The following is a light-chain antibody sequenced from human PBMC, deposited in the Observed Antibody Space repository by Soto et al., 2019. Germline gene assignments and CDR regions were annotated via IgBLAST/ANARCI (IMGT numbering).Light chain of an antibody. CDR1: QSVSSN. CDR3: QQYNNWPPT. V-gene: IGKV3-15*01. Sequence: ETVMTQSPATLSVSPGERATLSCRAGQSVSSNLAWYQQKPAQAPRLLIYGASTRATGIPARFSGSGSGTEFTLTISSLQSEDFAVYYCQQYNNWPPTFGQGTKVDIK. J-gene: IGKJ1*01. CDR2: GAS.